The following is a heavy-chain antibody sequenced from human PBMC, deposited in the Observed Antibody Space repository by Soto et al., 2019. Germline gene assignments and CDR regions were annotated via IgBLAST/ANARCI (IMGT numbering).Heavy chain of an antibody. Sequence: EVQLLESGGGLVQPGGSLRLSCTASGFTFNRHAMTWVRQAPGKGLEWVSGLSDSGGSIYYADSVKGWFTISRDNSMNTLYLQMNTLRAEDTAVYYCAKVSSAWYAGFFDLWGQGTLVTVSS. D-gene: IGHD2-8*01. CDR3: AKVSSAWYAGFFDL. CDR2: LSDSGGSI. V-gene: IGHV3-23*01. J-gene: IGHJ4*02. CDR1: GFTFNRHA.